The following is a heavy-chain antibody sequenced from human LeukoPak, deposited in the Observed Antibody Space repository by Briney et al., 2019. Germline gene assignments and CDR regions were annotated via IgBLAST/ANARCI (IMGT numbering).Heavy chain of an antibody. CDR3: ARGATLLRGSWFDP. CDR1: GYSISSGYY. V-gene: IGHV4-38-2*02. D-gene: IGHD3-10*01. J-gene: IGHJ5*02. Sequence: SETLSLTCTVSGYSISSGYYWVWIRQPPGKGLEWIGSLYHSGSTYYNPSLKSRVTISVDTSKNQFSLKLSSVTAADTAVYYCARGATLLRGSWFDPWGQGTLVTVSS. CDR2: LYHSGST.